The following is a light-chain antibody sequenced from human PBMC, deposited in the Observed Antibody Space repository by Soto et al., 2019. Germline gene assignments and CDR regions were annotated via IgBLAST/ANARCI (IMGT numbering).Light chain of an antibody. CDR3: QQYKDFWT. Sequence: DIQMTQSPSTLSASVGDRVTITCRASHSISGWLAWYQQRPGKAPNLLIYGASSLQSGVSSRFSGSGFGTEFTLTISSLQPGDFVTYYCQQYKDFWTFGQGTKVEI. CDR1: HSISGW. J-gene: IGKJ1*01. V-gene: IGKV1-5*01. CDR2: GAS.